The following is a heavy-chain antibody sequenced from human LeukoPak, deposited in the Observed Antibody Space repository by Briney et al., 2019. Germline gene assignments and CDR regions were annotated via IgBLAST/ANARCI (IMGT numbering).Heavy chain of an antibody. CDR3: ARNWGVSARPGYMDV. D-gene: IGHD6-6*01. V-gene: IGHV4-34*01. J-gene: IGHJ6*03. CDR2: INHSGST. Sequence: SETLSLTCAVYGGSFSGYSWSWIRQPPGKGLEWIGEINHSGSTKYNPSLKSRVTISVDTSKNQFSLRLSSVTAADTAVYYCARNWGVSARPGYMDVWGKGTTVTVSS. CDR1: GGSFSGYS.